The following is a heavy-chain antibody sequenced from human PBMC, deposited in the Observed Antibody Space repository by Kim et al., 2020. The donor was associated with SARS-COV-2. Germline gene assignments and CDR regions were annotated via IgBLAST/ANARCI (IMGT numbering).Heavy chain of an antibody. D-gene: IGHD2-15*01. CDR1: GASIRATTHY. V-gene: IGHV4-39*01. J-gene: IGHJ6*01. Sequence: SETLSLTCTVSGASIRATTHYWGWIRQPPGKGLEWIGSVTYSGTTYYNPSLESRVTISVDTSKNQFSLKVNSVTAPDTAMYYCASHEDLDYYGVDVWGQGTTVTVSS. CDR3: ASHEDLDYYGVDV. CDR2: VTYSGTT.